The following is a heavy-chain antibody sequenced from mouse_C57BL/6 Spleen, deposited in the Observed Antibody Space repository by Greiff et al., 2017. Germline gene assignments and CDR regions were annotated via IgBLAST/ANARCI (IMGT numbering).Heavy chain of an antibody. CDR1: GFTFSNYW. CDR3: TGKAQATFACFAY. J-gene: IGHJ3*01. V-gene: IGHV6-3*01. Sequence: EVKLMESGGGLVQPGGSMKLSCVASGFTFSNYWMNWVRQSPEKGLEWVAQIRLKSDNYATHYAESVKGRFTISRDASKSSVYLQMNNLRAEGTGIYYCTGKAQATFACFAYWGQGTLVTVSA. CDR2: IRLKSDNYAT. D-gene: IGHD3-2*02.